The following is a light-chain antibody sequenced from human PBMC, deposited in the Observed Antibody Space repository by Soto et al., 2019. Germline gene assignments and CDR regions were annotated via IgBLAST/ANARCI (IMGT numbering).Light chain of an antibody. CDR3: SSYTSSHTYV. J-gene: IGLJ1*01. Sequence: QSALTQPTSVSGSPGQSITISCTGTSSDVGGYNYVSWYQQHPGKAPKLMIYEVNNRPSGVSNRFSGSKSGNTASLTISGLQAEYEADYYCSSYTSSHTYVFGTGTKLTVL. CDR1: SSDVGGYNY. CDR2: EVN. V-gene: IGLV2-14*01.